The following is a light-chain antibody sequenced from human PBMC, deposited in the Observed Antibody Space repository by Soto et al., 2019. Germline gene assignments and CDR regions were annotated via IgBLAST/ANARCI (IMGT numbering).Light chain of an antibody. J-gene: IGLJ1*01. CDR1: GSDIGAYNY. V-gene: IGLV2-14*01. CDR3: SSFTTSYFYV. Sequence: QSVLTQPASVSGSPGQSITISCTGTGSDIGAYNYVSWYQQHPGKAPKLIIYGVTHRPSGVSTRFSASKSAYTASLTISGLQAEDEADYYCSSFTTSYFYVFGHGTKVTVL. CDR2: GVT.